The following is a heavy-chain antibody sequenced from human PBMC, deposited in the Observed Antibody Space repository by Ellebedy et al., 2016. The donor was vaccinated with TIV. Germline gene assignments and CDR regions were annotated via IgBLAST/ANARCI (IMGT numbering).Heavy chain of an antibody. CDR1: GFTFTTYA. CDR3: AKDMVFGDGKWEIDV. J-gene: IGHJ6*02. Sequence: GESLKISCAASGFTFTTYAMHWVRQAPGKGLEWVSGIGTGGTTSYADSVKGRFTISRDNSRSTLYLQMNSLRAEDSAVYYCAKDMVFGDGKWEIDVWGQGTTVTVSS. V-gene: IGHV3-23*01. D-gene: IGHD1-26*01. CDR2: IGTGGTT.